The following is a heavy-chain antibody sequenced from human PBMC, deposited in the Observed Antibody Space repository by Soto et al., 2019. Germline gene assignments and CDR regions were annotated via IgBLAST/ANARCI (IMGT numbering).Heavy chain of an antibody. CDR3: AKLIAAAATGPH. CDR2: ISGSGVSA. V-gene: IGHV3-23*01. D-gene: IGHD6-13*01. CDR1: GFTFSSYA. J-gene: IGHJ4*02. Sequence: GGSLRLSCAASGFTFSSYAMSWVRQAPGKGLEWVSAISGSGVSAYYADSVKGHFTISRDNSKNTLYLQMNSLRAEDTAVYYCAKLIAAAATGPHWGQGTLVTVSS.